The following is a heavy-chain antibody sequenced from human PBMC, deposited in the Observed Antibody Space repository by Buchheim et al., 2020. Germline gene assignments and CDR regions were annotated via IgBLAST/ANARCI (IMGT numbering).Heavy chain of an antibody. CDR3: AGAPDCGGGSGYGYHYYGLDV. CDR1: EFTSRRYW. D-gene: IGHD2-15*01. Sequence: EVQLVESGGGLVQTGGSLRLSCAASEFTSRRYWVHWVRQAPGKGLVWVSRINPEGSTTTYADSVKGRFTISRDDGKNAVYLQMNSLRAEDTALYYCAGAPDCGGGSGYGYHYYGLDVWGQG. CDR2: INPEGSTT. V-gene: IGHV3-74*01. J-gene: IGHJ6*02.